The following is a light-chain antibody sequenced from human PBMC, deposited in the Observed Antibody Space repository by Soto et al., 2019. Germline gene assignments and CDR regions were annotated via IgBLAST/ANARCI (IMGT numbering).Light chain of an antibody. CDR3: QQYNSYSWT. CDR2: KAS. Sequence: DIQMTQSPSTLSASVGDRVTITCRASQSISSWLAWYQQKPGKGPKLLIYKASSVESGVPSRFSGSGSGTEFTLTISSLQPDGFATYYCQQYNSYSWTFGQGTKVEIK. J-gene: IGKJ1*01. V-gene: IGKV1-5*03. CDR1: QSISSW.